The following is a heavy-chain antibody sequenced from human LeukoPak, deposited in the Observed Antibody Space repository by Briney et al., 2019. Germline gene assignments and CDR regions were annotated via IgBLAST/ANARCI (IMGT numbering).Heavy chain of an antibody. CDR2: ISYDGSNK. CDR3: ARAMATIGRLGDY. D-gene: IGHD5-12*01. CDR1: GFTFSSYA. J-gene: IGHJ4*02. V-gene: IGHV3-30*04. Sequence: PGRSLRLSCAASGFTFSSYAMHWVRQAPGKGLERVAVISYDGSNKYYADSVKGRFTISRDNSKNTLYVQMNSLRAEDTAVYYCARAMATIGRLGDYWGQGTLVTVSS.